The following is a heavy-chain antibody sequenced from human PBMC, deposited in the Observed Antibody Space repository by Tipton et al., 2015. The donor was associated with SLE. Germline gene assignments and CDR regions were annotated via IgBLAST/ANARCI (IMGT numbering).Heavy chain of an antibody. Sequence: TLSFTCTVSGGSISSSSYYWGWIRQPPGKGLEWIGRIYYSWRTYYNPSLKSRVTISVETSKNQFSLRLTSVTAADTAVYYCARVASNFYSDFWGQGTLVTVSS. CDR1: GGSISSSSYY. V-gene: IGHV4-39*07. D-gene: IGHD4-11*01. J-gene: IGHJ4*02. CDR2: IYYSWRT. CDR3: ARVASNFYSDF.